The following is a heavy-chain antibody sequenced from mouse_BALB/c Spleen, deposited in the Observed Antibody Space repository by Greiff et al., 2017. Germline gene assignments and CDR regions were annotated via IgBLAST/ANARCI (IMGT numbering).Heavy chain of an antibody. D-gene: IGHD1-1*01. V-gene: IGHV1-20*02. J-gene: IGHJ3*01. CDR2: INPYNGDT. Sequence: EVQLVESGPELVKPGASVKISCKASGYSFTGYFMNWVMQSHGKSLEWIGRINPYNGDTFYNQKFKGKATLTVDKSSSTAHMELRSLASEDSAVYYCARSYYGRSYVNAYWGQGTLVTVSA. CDR1: GYSFTGYF. CDR3: ARSYYGRSYVNAY.